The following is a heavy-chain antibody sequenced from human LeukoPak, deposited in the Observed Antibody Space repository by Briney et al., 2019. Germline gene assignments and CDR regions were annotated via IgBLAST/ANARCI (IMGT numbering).Heavy chain of an antibody. D-gene: IGHD4-17*01. CDR1: GLTFSAYT. CDR2: MSGIGGFV. J-gene: IGHJ6*02. Sequence: PGGSLRLSCAASGLTFSAYTMNWVRQAPGKGLEWVSSMSGIGGFVHYADSVKGRFTISRDNAKSSLYLQMNSLRAEDTAVYFCARGDYSDSPTYYNGMDVWGQGTAVTVSS. CDR3: ARGDYSDSPTYYNGMDV. V-gene: IGHV3-21*01.